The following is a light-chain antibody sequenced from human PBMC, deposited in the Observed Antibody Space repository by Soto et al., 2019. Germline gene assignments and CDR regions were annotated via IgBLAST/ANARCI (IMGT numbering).Light chain of an antibody. V-gene: IGKV3-20*01. CDR1: QSVTTQ. J-gene: IGKJ5*01. CDR3: QQHGSSPIT. Sequence: IVLTQSPGTLSLSPGERATLSCRASQSVTTQLAWYQQKPGQAPRLIIHGASSRATGVPDRITGSGSGTDFTLSISRLEPEDFAVYYCQQHGSSPITFGQGTRLEIK. CDR2: GAS.